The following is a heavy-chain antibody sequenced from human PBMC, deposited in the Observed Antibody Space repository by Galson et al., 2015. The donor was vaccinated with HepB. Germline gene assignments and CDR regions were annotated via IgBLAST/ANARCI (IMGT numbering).Heavy chain of an antibody. Sequence: QSGAEVKKPGESLRISCKGSGYSFTSYWISWVRQMPGKGLEWMGRIDPSDSYTNYSPSFQGHVTISADKSISTAYLQWSSLKASDTAMYYCARGATAPGSPIPQHAFDIWGQGTMVTVSS. CDR1: GYSFTSYW. J-gene: IGHJ3*02. CDR3: ARGATAPGSPIPQHAFDI. V-gene: IGHV5-10-1*01. CDR2: IDPSDSYT. D-gene: IGHD2-21*01.